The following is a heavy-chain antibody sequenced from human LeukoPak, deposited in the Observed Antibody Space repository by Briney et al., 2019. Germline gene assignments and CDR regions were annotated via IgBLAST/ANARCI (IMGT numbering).Heavy chain of an antibody. CDR2: INSDGSST. J-gene: IGHJ4*02. V-gene: IGHV3-74*01. D-gene: IGHD3-3*01. CDR1: GFTFSSYW. CDR3: AREGGYYIEFDY. Sequence: GGPLRLSCAASGFTFSSYWMHWVRQAPGKGLVWVSRINSDGSSTSYADSVKGRFTISRDNAKNTLYLQMNSLRAEDTAVYYCAREGGYYIEFDYWGQGTLVTVSS.